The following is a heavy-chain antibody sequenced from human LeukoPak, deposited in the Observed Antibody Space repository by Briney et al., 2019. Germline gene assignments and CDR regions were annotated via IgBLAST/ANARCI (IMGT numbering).Heavy chain of an antibody. CDR2: IHYSGAI. D-gene: IGHD3-10*01. V-gene: IGHV4-59*08. CDR1: GGSISTYY. CDR3: ARYGSGAYALDV. J-gene: IGHJ3*01. Sequence: SETLSLTCTVSGGSISTYYWSWIRQPPGKVLEWIAHIHYSGAIKYNPSLKSRVSMSVDTSKNQFSLRLSSVTAADTAVYYCARYGSGAYALDVWGQGTMVAVSS.